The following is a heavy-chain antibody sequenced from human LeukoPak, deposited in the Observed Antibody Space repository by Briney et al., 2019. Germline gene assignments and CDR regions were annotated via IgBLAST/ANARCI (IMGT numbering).Heavy chain of an antibody. Sequence: GGFLRLSCVVSGFIFSNYGMHWVRQAPGKGLEWVAFIRYDGKTEHYADSVKGRLTVPRDTSKNTLYLQVNSLRVEDTAVYYCVRDGMVTEPINYWGQGTLVTVSS. D-gene: IGHD2-21*02. CDR1: GFIFSNYG. CDR2: IRYDGKTE. J-gene: IGHJ4*02. CDR3: VRDGMVTEPINY. V-gene: IGHV3-30*02.